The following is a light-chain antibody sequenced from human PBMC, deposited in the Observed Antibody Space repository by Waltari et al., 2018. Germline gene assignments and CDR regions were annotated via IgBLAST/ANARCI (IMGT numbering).Light chain of an antibody. J-gene: IGKJ3*01. CDR2: AAS. CDR1: QTISSS. CDR3: QESYSTLT. V-gene: IGKV1-39*01. Sequence: DIQMTQSPSSLSASVGDRVTITCRASQTISSSLNWYQHKPGKAPQLLIYAASSLQSGVPSRFSGSGSGTDFALSISSLQPEDFATYYCQESYSTLTFGPGTKVDIK.